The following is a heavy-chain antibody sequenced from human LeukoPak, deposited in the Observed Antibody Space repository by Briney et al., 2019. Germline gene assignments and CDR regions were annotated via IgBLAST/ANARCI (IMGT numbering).Heavy chain of an antibody. CDR2: IKQDGSEK. CDR1: GFTFSSYW. CDR3: ARYGQLGD. Sequence: GGSLRLSCVTSGFTFSSYWMSWVHQAPGKGLEWVALIKQDGSEKYYVDSVKGRFTMSRDNAESSLYLQMNSLRVEDTAMYYCARYGQLGDWGRGTLVTVSS. J-gene: IGHJ4*02. D-gene: IGHD6-6*01. V-gene: IGHV3-7*03.